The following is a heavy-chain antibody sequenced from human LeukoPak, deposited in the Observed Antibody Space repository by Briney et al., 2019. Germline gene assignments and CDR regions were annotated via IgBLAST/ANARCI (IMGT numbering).Heavy chain of an antibody. Sequence: GASVKVSCKASGYTFTGYYMHWVRQAPGQGLEWMGWINPNSGGTNYAQKFQGRVTMTRDTSISTAYRELSRLRSDDTAVYYCARVGPTLGGSEPFDYWGQGTLVTVSS. D-gene: IGHD2-15*01. CDR2: INPNSGGT. J-gene: IGHJ4*02. CDR3: ARVGPTLGGSEPFDY. V-gene: IGHV1-2*02. CDR1: GYTFTGYY.